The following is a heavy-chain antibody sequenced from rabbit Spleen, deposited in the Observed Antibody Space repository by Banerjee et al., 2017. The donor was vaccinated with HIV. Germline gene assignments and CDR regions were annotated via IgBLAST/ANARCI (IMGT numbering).Heavy chain of an antibody. CDR2: IDVGRTGRT. J-gene: IGHJ4*01. CDR1: GFSFSSSYW. CDR3: ARRNIGNYGNYAGAYNL. Sequence: EESGGDLVKPEGSLTLTCTASGFSFSSSYWICWVRQSPGKGLEWITCIDVGRTGRTYYASWAKGRFTISRTSSTTVTLQMTSLTAADTATYFCARRNIGNYGNYAGAYNLWGQGTLVTVS. D-gene: IGHD4-2*01. V-gene: IGHV1S45*01.